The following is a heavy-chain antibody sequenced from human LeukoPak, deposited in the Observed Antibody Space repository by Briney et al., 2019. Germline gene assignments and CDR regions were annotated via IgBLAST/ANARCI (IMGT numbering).Heavy chain of an antibody. CDR2: ISSSDTTI. D-gene: IGHD5-24*01. CDR3: ARSRRDNYYYYYGMDV. Sequence: PGGSLRLSCAASGFTFSSYEMNWVRQAPGKGLEWVSNISSSDTTIHYADSVKGRLTISRDNARNSLYLQMNSLRAEDTAVYYCARSRRDNYYYYYGMDVWGQGTTVTVSS. J-gene: IGHJ6*02. V-gene: IGHV3-48*03. CDR1: GFTFSSYE.